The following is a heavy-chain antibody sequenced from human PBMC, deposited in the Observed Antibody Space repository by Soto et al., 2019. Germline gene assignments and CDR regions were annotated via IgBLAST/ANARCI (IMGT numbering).Heavy chain of an antibody. J-gene: IGHJ4*02. CDR1: GFTFSSYW. CDR2: IKQDGSEK. CDR3: ASPRDPRHYSDGFDY. V-gene: IGHV3-7*01. D-gene: IGHD3-10*01. Sequence: EVQLVESGGGLVQPGGSLRLSCAASGFTFSSYWMSWVRQAPGKGLEWVANIKQDGSEKYYVDSVKGRFTISRDNAKNSLYLQMNSLRAEDTAVYYCASPRDPRHYSDGFDYWGQGTLVTVSS.